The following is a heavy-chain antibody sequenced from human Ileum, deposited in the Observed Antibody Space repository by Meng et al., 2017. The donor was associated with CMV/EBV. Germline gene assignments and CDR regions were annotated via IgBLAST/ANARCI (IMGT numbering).Heavy chain of an antibody. Sequence: VSCGSISSSSYYSGWIRQPPGNGLGWIGSIYYSGSTYYNPSLKSRVTISVDTSKNQFSLKLSSVTAADTAVYYCARGPAAGGYYFDYWGQGTLVTVSS. D-gene: IGHD2-2*01. V-gene: IGHV4-39*01. CDR3: ARGPAAGGYYFDY. CDR1: CGSISSSSYY. CDR2: IYYSGST. J-gene: IGHJ4*02.